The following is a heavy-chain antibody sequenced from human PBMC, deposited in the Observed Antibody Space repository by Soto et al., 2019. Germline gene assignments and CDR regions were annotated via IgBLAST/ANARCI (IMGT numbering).Heavy chain of an antibody. J-gene: IGHJ4*02. Sequence: SETLSLTCAVYGGSFSGYYWSWIRQPPGKGLEWIGEINHSGSTNYNPSLKSRVTISVDTSKNQFSLKLSSVTAADTAVYYCARGLVDCGGDCPFDYWGQGTQVTVSS. CDR1: GGSFSGYY. CDR2: INHSGST. CDR3: ARGLVDCGGDCPFDY. V-gene: IGHV4-34*01. D-gene: IGHD2-21*02.